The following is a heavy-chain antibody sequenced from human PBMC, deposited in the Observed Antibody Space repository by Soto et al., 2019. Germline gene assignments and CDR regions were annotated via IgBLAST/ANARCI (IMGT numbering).Heavy chain of an antibody. CDR2: ISWNSGSI. D-gene: IGHD3-22*01. CDR1: GFTFDDYA. Sequence: GGSLRLSCAASGFTFDDYAMHWVRQAPGKGLEWVSGISWNSGSIGYADSVKGRFTISRDNAKNSLYLQMNSLRAEDTALYYCAKGSPYDYYDSSGYYYTFDYWGQGTLVTVSS. CDR3: AKGSPYDYYDSSGYYYTFDY. J-gene: IGHJ4*02. V-gene: IGHV3-9*01.